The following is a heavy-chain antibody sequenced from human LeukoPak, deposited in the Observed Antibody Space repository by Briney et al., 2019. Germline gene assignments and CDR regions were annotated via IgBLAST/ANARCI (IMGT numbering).Heavy chain of an antibody. CDR3: TRGAGTSWFDY. CDR1: GYTFTVNY. CDR2: MNPNSGVT. Sequence: ASVKVSCKPSGYTFTVNYLHWVRQAPGQGLEWVGWMNPNSGVTVYAQNFQGRVTMTRDTSISTAYMELSSLTSDDTAVYYCTRGAGTSWFDYWDQGSLVTVSS. D-gene: IGHD2-2*01. V-gene: IGHV1-2*02. J-gene: IGHJ4*02.